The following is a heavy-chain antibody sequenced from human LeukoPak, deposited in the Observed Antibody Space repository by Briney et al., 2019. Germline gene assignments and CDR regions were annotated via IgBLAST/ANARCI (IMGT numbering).Heavy chain of an antibody. J-gene: IGHJ4*02. V-gene: IGHV3-74*01. Sequence: GGSLRLSCAASGFTFSNYWMHWVRQAPGKGLVWVSRINSDGSSTTSADSVKGRFTISRDNAKNALYLQMNSLRAEDTAVYYCAKGGATVTDYWGQGTLVTVSS. CDR3: AKGGATVTDY. D-gene: IGHD4-17*01. CDR2: INSDGSST. CDR1: GFTFSNYW.